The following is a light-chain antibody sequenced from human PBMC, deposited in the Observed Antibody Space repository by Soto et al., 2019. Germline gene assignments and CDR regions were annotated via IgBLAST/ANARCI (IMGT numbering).Light chain of an antibody. CDR1: QRIDNRH. V-gene: IGKV3-20*01. CDR2: STS. CDR3: QQYQNTRS. J-gene: IGKJ2*01. Sequence: EVVLTQSPGTLALSPGETGTLSCRATQRIDNRHVAWYQHKPGQAPRLLIYSTSSRAAGIPDRFSGSGSETDFPLTISGLEPEDFAVYYCQQYQNTRSFGPGTRVEI.